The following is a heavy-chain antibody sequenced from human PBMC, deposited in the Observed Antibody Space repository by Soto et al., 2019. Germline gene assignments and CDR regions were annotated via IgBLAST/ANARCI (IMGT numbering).Heavy chain of an antibody. CDR2: INHSGST. V-gene: IGHV4-34*01. CDR3: ARGYSYYYYGMDV. J-gene: IGHJ6*02. D-gene: IGHD4-4*01. Sequence: QVQLQQWGAGLLKPSETLSLTCAVYGGSFSGYYWSWIRQPPGKGLEWIGEINHSGSTNYNPSLKSRVTISVDTSKNQFSLKLSSVTAADTAVYYCARGYSYYYYGMDVWGQGTTVTVSS. CDR1: GGSFSGYY.